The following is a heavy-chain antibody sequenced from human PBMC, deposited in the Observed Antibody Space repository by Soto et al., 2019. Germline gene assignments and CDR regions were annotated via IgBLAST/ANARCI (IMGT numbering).Heavy chain of an antibody. CDR3: TTSPPYYNDY. J-gene: IGHJ4*02. Sequence: VSLRLSCAASGVTVSNAGISWSRQAPGTGLEWLGRVKSNTDGGTTDYAAPVKGRLTISRDDSKNTLYLQMNSLKTEDTAVYYCTTSPPYYNDYWGQGTLVTVSS. CDR2: VKSNTDGGTT. CDR1: GVTVSNAG. V-gene: IGHV3-15*01. D-gene: IGHD3-10*01.